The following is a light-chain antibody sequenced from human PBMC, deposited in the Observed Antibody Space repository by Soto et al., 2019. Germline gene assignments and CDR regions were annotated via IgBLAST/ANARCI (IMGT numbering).Light chain of an antibody. Sequence: DIQMTQSPSSLSASVGDRVIITCQASQDIRHYLNWYQQKPGKAPQLLIYDASNLETGVPSRFSGRASGTDFTFTISSLQPEDTATYYCQQYDNLLLTFGGGTKVEIK. V-gene: IGKV1-33*01. J-gene: IGKJ4*01. CDR2: DAS. CDR3: QQYDNLLLT. CDR1: QDIRHY.